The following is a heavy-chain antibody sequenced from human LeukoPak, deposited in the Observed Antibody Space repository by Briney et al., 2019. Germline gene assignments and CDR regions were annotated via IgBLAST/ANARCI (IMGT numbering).Heavy chain of an antibody. CDR2: ISWNSGSI. D-gene: IGHD3-9*01. J-gene: IGHJ4*02. Sequence: GGSLRLSCAAYGFTFDDYAMHWVRQAPGKGLEWVSGISWNSGSIGYADSVKGRFTISRDNAKNSLYLQMNSLRAEDTALYYCARGYDILTGYFHFDYWGQGTLVTVSS. CDR1: GFTFDDYA. V-gene: IGHV3-9*01. CDR3: ARGYDILTGYFHFDY.